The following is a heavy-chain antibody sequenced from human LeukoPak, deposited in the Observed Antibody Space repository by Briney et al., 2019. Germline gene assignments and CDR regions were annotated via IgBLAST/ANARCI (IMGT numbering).Heavy chain of an antibody. J-gene: IGHJ1*01. V-gene: IGHV3-64*01. D-gene: IGHD2-2*01. CDR2: ISKSGDDT. CDR1: GFDFSTYV. Sequence: GGSLRLSCAASGFDFSTYVMHWVRLTPGKGLEFVSAISKSGDDTSYGNDVKGRFTISRDNIKNTVDLEMGSLRVDDTGIYYCARIPEYWGQGNVVTFSS. CDR3: ARIPEY.